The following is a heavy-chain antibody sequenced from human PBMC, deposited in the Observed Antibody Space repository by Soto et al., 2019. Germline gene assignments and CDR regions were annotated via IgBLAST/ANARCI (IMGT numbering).Heavy chain of an antibody. D-gene: IGHD3-10*01. CDR2: INHSGST. CDR3: ARAGYYVSGSYHFLDY. V-gene: IGHV4-34*01. Sequence: ASETLSLTCAVYGGSFSGYYWRWIRQPPGKGLEWIGEINHSGSTNYNPSLKSRVTISVDTSKNQFSLKLSSVTAADTAVYYCARAGYYVSGSYHFLDYWGQGTLVTVSS. J-gene: IGHJ4*02. CDR1: GGSFSGYY.